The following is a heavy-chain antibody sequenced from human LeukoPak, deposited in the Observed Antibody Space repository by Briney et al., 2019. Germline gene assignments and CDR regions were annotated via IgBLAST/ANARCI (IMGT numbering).Heavy chain of an antibody. V-gene: IGHV4-38-2*02. CDR3: ARATTGTPYYYYYMDV. J-gene: IGHJ6*03. D-gene: IGHD4-17*01. Sequence: PSETLSLTCTVSGYSISSGYFWGWIRQPPGKGLEWIGYIYYSGSTNYNPSLKSRVTISVDTSKNQFSLKLSSVTAADTAVYYCARATTGTPYYYYYMDVWGKGTTVTVSS. CDR1: GYSISSGYF. CDR2: IYYSGST.